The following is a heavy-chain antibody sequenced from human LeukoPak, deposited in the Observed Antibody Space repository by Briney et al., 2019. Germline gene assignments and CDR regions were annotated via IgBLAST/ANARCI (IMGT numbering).Heavy chain of an antibody. CDR1: GFIFSTYG. D-gene: IGHD3-22*01. J-gene: IGHJ4*02. V-gene: IGHV3-30*02. Sequence: GGSLRLSCAASGFIFSTYGMHWVRQAPGKGLEWVAYISYDGSRKNYAGSVKGRFTISRDNSKNTLFLQMSSLKAEDTAVYYCAKKLIGNVDYFDYWGQGTLVTVSS. CDR3: AKKLIGNVDYFDY. CDR2: ISYDGSRK.